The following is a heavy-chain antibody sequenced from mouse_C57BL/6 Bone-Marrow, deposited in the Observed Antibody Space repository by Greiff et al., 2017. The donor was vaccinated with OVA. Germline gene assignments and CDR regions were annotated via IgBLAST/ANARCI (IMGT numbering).Heavy chain of an antibody. J-gene: IGHJ2*01. CDR3: ARDRLLFFDY. D-gene: IGHD2-10*01. V-gene: IGHV1-54*01. CDR2: INPGSGGT. Sequence: VQLQQSGAELVRPGTSVKVSCKASGYAFTNYLIEWVKQRPGQGLEWIGVINPGSGGTNYNEKFKGKATLTADKSSSTACMQLSSLTSEDSAVYFCARDRLLFFDYWGQGTTLTVSS. CDR1: GYAFTNYL.